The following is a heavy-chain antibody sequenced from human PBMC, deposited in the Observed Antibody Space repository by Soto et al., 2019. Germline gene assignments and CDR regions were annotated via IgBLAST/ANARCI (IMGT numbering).Heavy chain of an antibody. J-gene: IGHJ5*02. D-gene: IGHD6-13*01. CDR3: AGPHSSSWNNNWLDP. CDR2: IYYSGST. Sequence: SETLSLTCTVSGGSISSSSYYWGWIRQPPGKGLEWIGSIYYSGSTYYNPSLKSRVTISVDTSKNQFSLKLSSVTAADTAVYYCAGPHSSSWNNNWLDPWGKGTLVTVCS. V-gene: IGHV4-39*01. CDR1: GGSISSSSYY.